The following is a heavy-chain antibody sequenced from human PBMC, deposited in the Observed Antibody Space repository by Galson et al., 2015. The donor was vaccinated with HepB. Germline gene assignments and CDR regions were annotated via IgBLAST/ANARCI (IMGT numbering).Heavy chain of an antibody. J-gene: IGHJ4*02. V-gene: IGHV1-46*01. D-gene: IGHD3-3*01. CDR3: ARGSRFTIFGVVIGAFDY. CDR2: INPSGGST. Sequence: SVKVSCKASGYTFTGYYMHCVRQAPGQGLEWMGIINPSGGSTSYAQKFQGRVTMTRDTSTSTVYMELSSLRSEDTAVYYCARGSRFTIFGVVIGAFDYWGQGTLVTVSS. CDR1: GYTFTGYY.